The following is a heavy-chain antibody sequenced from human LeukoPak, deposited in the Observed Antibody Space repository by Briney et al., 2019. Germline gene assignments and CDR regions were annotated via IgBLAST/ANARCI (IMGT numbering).Heavy chain of an antibody. Sequence: PGGSVRLSCAASGFTFSNYGMHWVRQAPGKGLEWVAFIRYDGNNKYYADSVKGRFTISRDSSKNTLYLQMNSLRTEDTAVYYCARDVQQLVRFFDYWGQGTLITVSS. J-gene: IGHJ4*02. CDR2: IRYDGNNK. CDR1: GFTFSNYG. D-gene: IGHD6-13*01. V-gene: IGHV3-30*02. CDR3: ARDVQQLVRFFDY.